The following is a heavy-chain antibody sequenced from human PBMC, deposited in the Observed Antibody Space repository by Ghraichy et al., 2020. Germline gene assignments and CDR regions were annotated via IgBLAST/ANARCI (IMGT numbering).Heavy chain of an antibody. CDR2: ISSSSSYI. V-gene: IGHV3-21*01. Sequence: GGSLRLSCAASGFTFSSYSMNWVRQAPGKGLEWVSSISSSSSYIYYADSVKGRFTISRDNAKNSLYLQMNSLRAEDTAVYYCARDRGRAGAAGNWGQGTLVTVSS. CDR3: ARDRGRAGAAGN. D-gene: IGHD6-19*01. CDR1: GFTFSSYS. J-gene: IGHJ4*02.